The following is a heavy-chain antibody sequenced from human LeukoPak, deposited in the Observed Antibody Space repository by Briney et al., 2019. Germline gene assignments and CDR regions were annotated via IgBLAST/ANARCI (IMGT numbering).Heavy chain of an antibody. CDR1: GGSISSGGYS. V-gene: IGHV4-30-2*01. Sequence: SQTLSLTCAVSGGSISSGGYSWSWIRQPPGKGLEWIGYIYHSGSTYYNPSLKSRVTISVDRSKNQFSLKLSSVTAADTAVYYCARGRHYYGSGSYYADQIFDYWGQGTLVTVSS. CDR2: IYHSGST. CDR3: ARGRHYYGSGSYYADQIFDY. J-gene: IGHJ4*02. D-gene: IGHD3-10*01.